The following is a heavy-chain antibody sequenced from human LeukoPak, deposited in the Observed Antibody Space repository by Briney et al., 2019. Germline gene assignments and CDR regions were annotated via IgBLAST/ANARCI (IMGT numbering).Heavy chain of an antibody. CDR3: AKDGGQGADY. CDR1: GFTFSSYA. D-gene: IGHD3-16*01. CDR2: ISGSDGST. V-gene: IGHV3-23*01. Sequence: GGSLRLSCAASGFTFSSYAMSWVRQAPGKGLEWVSGISGSDGSTYYADSVKGRFTISRDNSKNTLYLQMNSLRAEDMAVYYCAKDGGQGADYWGQGTLVSVSS. J-gene: IGHJ4*02.